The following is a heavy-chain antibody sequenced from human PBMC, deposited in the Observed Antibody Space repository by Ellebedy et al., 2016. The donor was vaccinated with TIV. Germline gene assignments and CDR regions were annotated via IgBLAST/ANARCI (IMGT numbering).Heavy chain of an antibody. J-gene: IGHJ4*02. CDR2: INTDTGNT. CDR3: AKDRGGTGDFDY. CDR1: GYTFALYT. D-gene: IGHD3-16*01. Sequence: AASVTVSCKASGYTFALYTMHWVRQAPGQRLEWLGWINTDTGNTEYSQHFQGRVTFTTDTAASTVYMSLSSLGSEDTAVYYCAKDRGGTGDFDYWGQGTLVTVSS. V-gene: IGHV1-3*04.